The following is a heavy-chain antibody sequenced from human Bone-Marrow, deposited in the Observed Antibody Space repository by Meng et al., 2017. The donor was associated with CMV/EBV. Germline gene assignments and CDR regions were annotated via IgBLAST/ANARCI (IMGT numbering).Heavy chain of an antibody. CDR1: GFTLGDYA. CDR2: IRSKAYGGTT. J-gene: IGHJ6*02. D-gene: IGHD3-3*01. Sequence: GESLKISCTAPGFTLGDYAMSWVRQAPGKGLEWVGFIRSKAYGGTTEYAASVKGRFTISRDDSKSIAYLQMNSLKTEDTAVYYCTTPFRSGYYHGMDVWGQGTTVTVSS. V-gene: IGHV3-49*04. CDR3: TTPFRSGYYHGMDV.